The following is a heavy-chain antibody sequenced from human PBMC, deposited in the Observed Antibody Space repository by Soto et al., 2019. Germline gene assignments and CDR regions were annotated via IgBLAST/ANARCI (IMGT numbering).Heavy chain of an antibody. CDR2: ISGGGGIT. CDR3: AKDKSRGVTVNADF. D-gene: IGHD4-17*01. CDR1: GFMFSSYA. J-gene: IGHJ4*02. V-gene: IGHV3-23*01. Sequence: LRLSCATSGFMFSSYAMSWVRQAPGKGLEWVSSISGGGGITHYADSVRGRFTISRDNSTDTLYLQMNSLRAEGTAVYFCAKDKSRGVTVNADFWGQGTLVTVSS.